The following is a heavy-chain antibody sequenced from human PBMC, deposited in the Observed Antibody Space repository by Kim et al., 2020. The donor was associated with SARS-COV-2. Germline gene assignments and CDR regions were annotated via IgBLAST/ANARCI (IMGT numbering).Heavy chain of an antibody. D-gene: IGHD6-19*01. CDR3: ARAVAGRPISFDI. V-gene: IGHV4-4*07. J-gene: IGHJ3*02. Sequence: CNPSLKSRVTMSVDTPKNQFTLKLGSVTAADTAVYYCARAVAGRPISFDIWGQGTMVTVSS.